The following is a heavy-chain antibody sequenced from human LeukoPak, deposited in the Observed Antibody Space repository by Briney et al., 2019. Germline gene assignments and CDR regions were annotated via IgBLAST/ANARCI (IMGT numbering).Heavy chain of an antibody. CDR1: GFTFDDYA. CDR2: ISWNSGSI. J-gene: IGHJ4*02. V-gene: IGHV3-9*01. Sequence: GGSLRLSCAASGFTFDDYAMHWVRQAPGKGLVWVSGISWNSGSIGYADSVKGRFTISRDNAKNSLYLQMNSLRAEDTALYYCAKALGDCSSTSCLVFDYWGQGTLVTVSS. D-gene: IGHD2-2*01. CDR3: AKALGDCSSTSCLVFDY.